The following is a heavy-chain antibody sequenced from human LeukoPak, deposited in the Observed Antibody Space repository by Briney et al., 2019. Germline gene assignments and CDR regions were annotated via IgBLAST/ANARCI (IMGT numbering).Heavy chain of an antibody. J-gene: IGHJ4*02. V-gene: IGHV4-59*01. CDR3: ARVRSGYYEH. D-gene: IGHD3-22*01. CDR1: GGSISSYY. CDR2: IYYSGST. Sequence: SETLSLTCTVSGGSISSYYWSWIRQPPGKGLEWIGYIYYSGSTNYNPSLKSRVTISVDTSKNQFSLKLSSMTAADTAVYYCARVRSGYYEHWGQGTLVTVSS.